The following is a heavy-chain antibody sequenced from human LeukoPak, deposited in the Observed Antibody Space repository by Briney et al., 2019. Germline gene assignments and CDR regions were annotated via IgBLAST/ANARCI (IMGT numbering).Heavy chain of an antibody. V-gene: IGHV3-72*01. Sequence: PGGSLRLSCAASGFTFSDHYMDWLRQAPGKGLEWVGSTRNKANSYTTEYAASVRGRFTISRDDSKNSLYLQMNSLKTEDTVVYYCARGSGSSRTYYFDYWGQGTLVTVSS. D-gene: IGHD3-10*01. CDR3: ARGSGSSRTYYFDY. CDR2: TRNKANSYTT. J-gene: IGHJ4*02. CDR1: GFTFSDHY.